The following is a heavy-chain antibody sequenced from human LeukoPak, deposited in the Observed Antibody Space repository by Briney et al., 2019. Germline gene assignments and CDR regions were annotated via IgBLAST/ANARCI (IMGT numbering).Heavy chain of an antibody. V-gene: IGHV3-74*01. D-gene: IGHD3-22*01. CDR2: INSDGSST. Sequence: PGGSPRLSCAAPGFTFSSYWMHWVRQAPGKGLVWVSRINSDGSSTSYADSVKGRFTISRDNAKNTLYLQMNSLRAEDTAVYYCARSFDSSDTFDYWGQGTLVTVSS. CDR3: ARSFDSSDTFDY. CDR1: GFTFSSYW. J-gene: IGHJ4*02.